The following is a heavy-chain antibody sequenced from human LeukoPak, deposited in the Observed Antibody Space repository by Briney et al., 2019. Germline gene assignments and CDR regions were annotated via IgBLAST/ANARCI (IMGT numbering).Heavy chain of an antibody. Sequence: GGSLRLSCAASGFTFSSYWMSWVRQAPGKGLEWVANIKQDGSEKYYVDSVKGRFTISRDNAKNSLYLQMNSLRAEDTAVYYCASGGVRYFHWLSAPDYWGRGTLVTVSS. CDR1: GFTFSSYW. J-gene: IGHJ4*02. CDR3: ASGGVRYFHWLSAPDY. V-gene: IGHV3-7*01. D-gene: IGHD3-9*01. CDR2: IKQDGSEK.